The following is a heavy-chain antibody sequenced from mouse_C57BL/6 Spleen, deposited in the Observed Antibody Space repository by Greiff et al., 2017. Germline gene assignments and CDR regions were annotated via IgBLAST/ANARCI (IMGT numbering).Heavy chain of an antibody. CDR3: ARGVTDWYFDV. J-gene: IGHJ1*03. D-gene: IGHD2-2*01. Sequence: DVQLQESGPGLVKPSQSLSLTCSVTGYSITSGYYWNWIRQFPGNKLEWMGYISYDGSNNYNPSLKNRISITRDTSKNQFFLKLNSVTTEDTATYYCARGVTDWYFDVWGTGTTVTVSS. CDR1: GYSITSGYY. CDR2: ISYDGSN. V-gene: IGHV3-6*01.